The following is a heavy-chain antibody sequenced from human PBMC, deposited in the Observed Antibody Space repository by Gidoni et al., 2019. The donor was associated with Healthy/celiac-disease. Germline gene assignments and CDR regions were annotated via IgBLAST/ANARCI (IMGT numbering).Heavy chain of an antibody. D-gene: IGHD3-10*01. CDR3: ARDGSGSYGRPYYFDY. V-gene: IGHV4-30-4*01. J-gene: IGHJ4*02. CDR2: IYYSGST. Sequence: RQPPGKGLEWIGYIYYSGSTYYNPSLKSRVTISVDTSKNQFSLKLSSVTAADTAVYYCARDGSGSYGRPYYFDYWGQGTLVTVSS.